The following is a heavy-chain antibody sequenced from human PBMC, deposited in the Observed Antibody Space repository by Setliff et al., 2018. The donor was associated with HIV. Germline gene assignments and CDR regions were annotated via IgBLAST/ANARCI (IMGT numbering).Heavy chain of an antibody. Sequence: ASVKVSCKASGGTFNRYSITWIRQAPGQGLEWMGGIVPIFGTVNYAQKLQGRVTITADESTSTAYMELSSLTSADTAVYYCARGVPVLRYFDWLSRLGYWGQGTLVTVSS. CDR1: GGTFNRYS. J-gene: IGHJ4*02. CDR2: IVPIFGTV. V-gene: IGHV1-69*13. CDR3: ARGVPVLRYFDWLSRLGY. D-gene: IGHD3-9*01.